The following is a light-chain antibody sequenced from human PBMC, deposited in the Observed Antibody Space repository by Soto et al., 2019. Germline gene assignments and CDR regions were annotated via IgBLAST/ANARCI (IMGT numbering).Light chain of an antibody. Sequence: IVLTQSPGTLSLSPGERAPLSCRASQSVSSSYLAWYQQKPGQAPRLLIYGASSRATGIPDRFSGSGSGTDFTLTISRLEPEEFAVYYCQQYDSSRTFGQGTKVDSK. J-gene: IGKJ1*01. CDR2: GAS. CDR3: QQYDSSRT. CDR1: QSVSSSY. V-gene: IGKV3-20*01.